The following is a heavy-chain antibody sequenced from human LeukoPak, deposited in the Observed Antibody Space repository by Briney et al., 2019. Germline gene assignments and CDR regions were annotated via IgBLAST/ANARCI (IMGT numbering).Heavy chain of an antibody. CDR1: GYTFTSYG. CDR2: ISAYSGDT. Sequence: ASVTVSCKASGYTFTSYGISWVRQAPGQGLEWMGWISAYSGDTNSAQNLQGRVTMTTDTSTSTAYMELRSLRSDDTAVYYCARDGSGTYSFDYWGQGTLVTVSS. V-gene: IGHV1-18*01. D-gene: IGHD1-26*01. J-gene: IGHJ4*02. CDR3: ARDGSGTYSFDY.